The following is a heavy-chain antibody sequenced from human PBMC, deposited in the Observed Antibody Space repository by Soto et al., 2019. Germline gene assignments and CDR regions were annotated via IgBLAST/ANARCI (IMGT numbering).Heavy chain of an antibody. V-gene: IGHV3-15*07. CDR1: GFTFSNAW. D-gene: IGHD4-17*01. CDR3: TTDAWGVNYGDYGAY. Sequence: EVQLVESGGDLVKPGGSLRLSCAASGFTFSNAWMNWVRQAPGKGLEWVGRIKSKTDGGTTDYAAPVKGRFTISRDDSKNTLYLQVNSLKTEDTAVYYCTTDAWGVNYGDYGAYWGQGTLVTVSS. J-gene: IGHJ4*02. CDR2: IKSKTDGGTT.